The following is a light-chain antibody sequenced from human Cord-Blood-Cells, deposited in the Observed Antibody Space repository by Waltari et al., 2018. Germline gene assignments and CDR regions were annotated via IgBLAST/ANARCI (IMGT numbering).Light chain of an antibody. Sequence: QLVLTQSPSASASLGASVKPTCTLSSGHSSYAIAWPQQQPEKGPRYLMKLNSDGSHSKGDGIPDRFSGSSSGAERYLTISSLQSEDEADYYCQTWGTGWVFGGGTKLTVL. V-gene: IGLV4-69*01. CDR3: QTWGTGWV. CDR2: LNSDGSH. CDR1: SGHSSYA. J-gene: IGLJ3*02.